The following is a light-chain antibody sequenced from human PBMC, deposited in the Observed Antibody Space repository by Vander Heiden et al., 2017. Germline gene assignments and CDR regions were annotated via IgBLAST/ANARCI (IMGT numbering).Light chain of an antibody. CDR1: QSVRSSH. CDR2: GAS. Sequence: EIVLTQSPGTLSLSPGERATLSCRASQSVRSSHLAWYQQKPGQAPRLLIFGASSRATGIPDRFSGSGSGTDFTLTISSLEPEDFAVYYCQQRSHWPLFGQGTRLEIK. J-gene: IGKJ5*01. CDR3: QQRSHWPL. V-gene: IGKV3D-20*02.